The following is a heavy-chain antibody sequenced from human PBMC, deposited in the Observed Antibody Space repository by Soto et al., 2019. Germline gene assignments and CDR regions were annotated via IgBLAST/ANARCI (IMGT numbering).Heavy chain of an antibody. CDR2: IYPGDSDT. J-gene: IGHJ6*03. CDR1: GYSFTSYW. CDR3: ARLRVVSDDSGSYYYYMDV. Sequence: LRESLKISCKGSGYSFTSYWIGWVRQMPGKGLEWMGIIYPGDSDTRYSPSFQGQVTISADKSISTAYLQWSSLKASDTAMYYCARLRVVSDDSGSYYYYMDVWGKGTTVTVSS. V-gene: IGHV5-51*01. D-gene: IGHD2-15*01.